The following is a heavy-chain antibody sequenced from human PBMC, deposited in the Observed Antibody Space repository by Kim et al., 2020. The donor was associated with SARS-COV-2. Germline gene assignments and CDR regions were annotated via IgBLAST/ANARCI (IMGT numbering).Heavy chain of an antibody. J-gene: IGHJ4*02. CDR1: GFSFSGYD. D-gene: IGHD2-15*01. CDR3: ARRYCSGGICGFDS. Sequence: GGSLRLSCAASGFSFSGYDMNWVRQAPGKGLEWVSYFSSSGTIYYADSVKGRFTISRDNAKNSLYLQMNSLRDEDTAMYYCARRYCSGGICGFDSWGQGTLVAVSS. V-gene: IGHV3-48*02. CDR2: FSSSGTI.